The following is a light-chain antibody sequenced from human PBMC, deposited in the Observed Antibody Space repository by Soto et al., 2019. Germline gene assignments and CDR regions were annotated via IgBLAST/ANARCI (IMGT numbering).Light chain of an antibody. Sequence: QSALTQPASVSGSPGQSITISCTGTSSDVGGYKYVSWYQQHPGKAPKLMIYDVSNRPSGVSNRFSGSKSGNTASLTISGLQAEDEADYYCSSYTRSSTFYVFGTGTKLTVL. CDR1: SSDVGGYKY. CDR2: DVS. J-gene: IGLJ1*01. CDR3: SSYTRSSTFYV. V-gene: IGLV2-14*01.